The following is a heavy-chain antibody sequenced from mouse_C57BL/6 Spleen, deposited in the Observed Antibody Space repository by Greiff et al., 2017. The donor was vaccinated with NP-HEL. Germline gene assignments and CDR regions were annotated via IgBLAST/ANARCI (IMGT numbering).Heavy chain of an antibody. CDR1: GYTFTDYY. V-gene: IGHV1-26*01. D-gene: IGHD1-1*01. Sequence: EVQLQQSGPELVKPGASVKISCKASGYTFTDYYMNWVKQSHGKSLEWIGDINPNNGGTSYNQKFKGKATLTVDKSSSTAYMELRSLTSEDSAVYYCARAPYYGSRPFDYWGQGTTLTVSS. J-gene: IGHJ2*01. CDR2: INPNNGGT. CDR3: ARAPYYGSRPFDY.